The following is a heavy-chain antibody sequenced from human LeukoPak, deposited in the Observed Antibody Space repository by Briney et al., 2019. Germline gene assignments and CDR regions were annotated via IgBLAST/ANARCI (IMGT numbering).Heavy chain of an antibody. CDR1: GGSISSGGYS. CDR3: ARVTRNYFDY. J-gene: IGHJ4*02. CDR2: IYHSGST. Sequence: TSETLSLTCTVSGGSISSGGYSWSWIRQPPGKGLEWIGYIYHSGSTYYNPSLKSRVTISVDRSKNQFSLKLSSVTAADTAVYYCARVTRNYFDYWGQGTLVTVSS. V-gene: IGHV4-30-2*01.